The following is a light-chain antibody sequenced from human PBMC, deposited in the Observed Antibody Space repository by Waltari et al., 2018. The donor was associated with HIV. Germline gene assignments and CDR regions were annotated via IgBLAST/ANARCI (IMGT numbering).Light chain of an antibody. CDR2: GAS. V-gene: IGKV3-15*01. J-gene: IGKJ2*01. Sequence: EIVMTQSPVTLSVSPGERATLSCRASQSVSSNVAWYQQKPGQAPRLLIYGASTRATGIPARFSGSGSGTEFTLTISSLQSEDFAVYYCQQYNNWPRTFGQGTKLEIK. CDR3: QQYNNWPRT. CDR1: QSVSSN.